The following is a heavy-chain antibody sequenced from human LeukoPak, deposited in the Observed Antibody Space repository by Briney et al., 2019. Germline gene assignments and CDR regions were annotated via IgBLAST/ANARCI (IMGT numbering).Heavy chain of an antibody. CDR3: ASDPSEPYYYDSSGGLRLRYYYGMDV. V-gene: IGHV3-48*04. J-gene: IGHJ6*02. D-gene: IGHD3-22*01. Sequence: GGSLRLSCAASGFTFSSYSMNWVRQAPGKGLEWVSYFSSSSSTIYYAESVKGRFTISRDNAKNSLYLQMNSLRAEDTAVYYCASDPSEPYYYDSSGGLRLRYYYGMDVWGQGTTVTVSS. CDR2: FSSSSSTI. CDR1: GFTFSSYS.